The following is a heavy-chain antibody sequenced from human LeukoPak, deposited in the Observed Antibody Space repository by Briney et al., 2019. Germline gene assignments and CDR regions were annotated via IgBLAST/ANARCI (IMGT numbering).Heavy chain of an antibody. CDR1: GYTLTSYY. J-gene: IGHJ4*02. Sequence: ASVKVSCKASGYTLTSYYMHWVRQAPGQGLEWMRIINPSGGSTSYAQKFQGRVTMTRDTSTSTVYMELSSLRSEDTAVYYCAREMTQGRGYSYGYHYFDYWGQGTLVTVSS. D-gene: IGHD5-18*01. CDR2: INPSGGST. V-gene: IGHV1-46*01. CDR3: AREMTQGRGYSYGYHYFDY.